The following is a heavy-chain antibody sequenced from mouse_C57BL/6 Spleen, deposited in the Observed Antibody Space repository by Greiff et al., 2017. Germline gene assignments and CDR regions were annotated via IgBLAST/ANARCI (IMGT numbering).Heavy chain of an antibody. D-gene: IGHD1-1*01. CDR3: ASVGSYGSGYVCAY. CDR2: IYPGDGDT. Sequence: QVQLQQSGAELVKPGASVKISCTASGYAFTSYWMNWVKQRPVQGLEWIGQIYPGDGDTNYNGQFKGKATLTADKSSSTAYMQLSSLTSKVSAVYFGASVGSYGSGYVCAYGGQGTLVTVSA. J-gene: IGHJ3*01. CDR1: GYAFTSYW. V-gene: IGHV1-80*01.